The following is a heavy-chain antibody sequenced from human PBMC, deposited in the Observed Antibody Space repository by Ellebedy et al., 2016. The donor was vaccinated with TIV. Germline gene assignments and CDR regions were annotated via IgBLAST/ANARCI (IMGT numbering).Heavy chain of an antibody. J-gene: IGHJ4*02. D-gene: IGHD4-17*01. CDR3: ATLTVRALFDY. CDR2: INHSGST. Sequence: SQTLSLTCAVYGGSFSGYYWSWIRQPPGKGLEWIGEINHSGSTNYNPSLKSRVTISVDTSKNQFSLKLSSVTAADTAVYYCATLTVRALFDYWGQGTLVTVSS. V-gene: IGHV4-34*01. CDR1: GGSFSGYY.